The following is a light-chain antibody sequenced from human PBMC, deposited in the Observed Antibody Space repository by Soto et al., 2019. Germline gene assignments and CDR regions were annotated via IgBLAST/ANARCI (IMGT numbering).Light chain of an antibody. CDR2: EVS. V-gene: IGLV2-14*01. CDR1: SSDVGGYDY. Sequence: QSALTQPASVSGSPGQSITISCTGTSSDVGGYDYVSWYQHHPGKAPKLIIFEVSDRPSGVSNRFSGSMSGNTASLTISGLQVEDEADYYCTSYATSSPYVFGTGTKLTVL. J-gene: IGLJ1*01. CDR3: TSYATSSPYV.